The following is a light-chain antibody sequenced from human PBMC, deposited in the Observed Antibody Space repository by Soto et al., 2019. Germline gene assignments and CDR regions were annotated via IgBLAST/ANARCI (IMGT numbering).Light chain of an antibody. V-gene: IGLV1-44*01. CDR3: AAWEESLNGIAV. CDR2: SNN. Sequence: QSVLTQPPSASGTPGQRVTISCSGSSSNIGSNTVNWYQQLPGTAPKLLIYSNNQRPSGVPDRFSGSKSGTSASLAIAGLQSEDEADYYCAAWEESLNGIAVFGGGTKLTVL. J-gene: IGLJ2*01. CDR1: SSNIGSNT.